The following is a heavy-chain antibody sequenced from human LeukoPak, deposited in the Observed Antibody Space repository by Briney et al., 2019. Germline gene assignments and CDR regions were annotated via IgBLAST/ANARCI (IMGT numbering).Heavy chain of an antibody. CDR2: ISSSSSYI. V-gene: IGHV3-21*01. CDR1: GFTFSSYS. CDR3: ARDPQGSIFGVVTSHAFDI. J-gene: IGHJ3*02. D-gene: IGHD3-3*01. Sequence: GGSLRLSCAASGFTFSSYSMNWVRQAPGKGLEWVSSISSSSSYIYYADSVKGRFTISRDNAKNSLYLQMNSLRAEDTAVYYCARDPQGSIFGVVTSHAFDIWGQGTMVTVSS.